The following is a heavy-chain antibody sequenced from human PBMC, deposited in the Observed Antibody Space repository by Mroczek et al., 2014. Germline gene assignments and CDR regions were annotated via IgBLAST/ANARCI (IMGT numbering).Heavy chain of an antibody. CDR3: ARAGYCSSTSCYGVWYFDL. Sequence: VQLVQSGGGLVQPGGSLRLSCAASGFTFSSYWMHWVRQAPGKGLVWVSRINSDGSSTSYADSVKGRFTISRDNAKNTLYLQMNSLRAEDTAVYYCARAGYCSSTSCYGVWYFDLWGRGTLVTVSS. CDR2: INSDGSST. J-gene: IGHJ2*01. V-gene: IGHV3-74*02. D-gene: IGHD2-2*01. CDR1: GFTFSSYW.